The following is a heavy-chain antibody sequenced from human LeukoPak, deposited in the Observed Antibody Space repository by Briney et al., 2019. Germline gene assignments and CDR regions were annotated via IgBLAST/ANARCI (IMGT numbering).Heavy chain of an antibody. CDR2: IIPILDIT. D-gene: IGHD2-2*01. CDR1: GGTFNNFA. J-gene: IGHJ6*02. V-gene: IGHV1-69*10. Sequence: ASVKVSCKASGGTFNNFAISWVRQAPGQGLEWMGGIIPILDITNYALKFKGRVTFTADKSTNTAYMELSSLRSEDTAVYFCARDCSSTSCSPNYAPYGMDVWGQGTTVTVSS. CDR3: ARDCSSTSCSPNYAPYGMDV.